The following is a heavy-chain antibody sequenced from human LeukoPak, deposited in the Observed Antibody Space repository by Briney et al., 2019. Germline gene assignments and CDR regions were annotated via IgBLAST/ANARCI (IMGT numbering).Heavy chain of an antibody. J-gene: IGHJ5*02. CDR3: ARVLGYSYGLRPVLWLDP. V-gene: IGHV4-39*07. D-gene: IGHD5-18*01. CDR2: IYYSGST. Sequence: SETLSLTCTVSASSISSSSYYWGWIRQPPGKGLEGIGSIYYSGSTYYNPSLKSRVTISVDTSKYQFSLKLSSVTAADTAVYYCARVLGYSYGLRPVLWLDPWGRGTLVTVSS. CDR1: ASSISSSSYY.